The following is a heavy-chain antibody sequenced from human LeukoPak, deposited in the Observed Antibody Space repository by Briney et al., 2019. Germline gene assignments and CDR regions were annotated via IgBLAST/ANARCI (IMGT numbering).Heavy chain of an antibody. D-gene: IGHD2-15*01. Sequence: ASVTVSCKASGYTFTSYYMHWLRQAPGHGLEWMGIIKPSGASRSYAQKFQGRVTMTTDTSTSTVYMELSSLRSEDTAVYYCARGAPVVVPSDYGPGYFRLWGQGTLVTVSS. J-gene: IGHJ1*01. V-gene: IGHV1-46*01. CDR2: IKPSGASR. CDR1: GYTFTSYY. CDR3: ARGAPVVVPSDYGPGYFRL.